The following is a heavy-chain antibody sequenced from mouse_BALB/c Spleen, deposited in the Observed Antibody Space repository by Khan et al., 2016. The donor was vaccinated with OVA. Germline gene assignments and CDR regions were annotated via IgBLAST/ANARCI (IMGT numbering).Heavy chain of an antibody. CDR3: ARTFGSDFDY. J-gene: IGHJ2*01. CDR1: GYSFTDYF. CDR2: INPHIGET. V-gene: IGHV1-20*02. Sequence: VQLKQSGPELVKPGASVKISCKASGYSFTDYFMNWVMQSPGKSLEWIGRINPHIGETLYNQKFRDKATLTVDESSSTAHMELRSLASEDSAVYYCARTFGSDFDYGGQGTTLTGSS. D-gene: IGHD1-1*01.